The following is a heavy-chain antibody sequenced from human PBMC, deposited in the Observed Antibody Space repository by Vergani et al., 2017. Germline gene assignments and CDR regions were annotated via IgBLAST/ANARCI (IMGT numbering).Heavy chain of an antibody. CDR1: GGSISSSSYY. V-gene: IGHV4-39*01. J-gene: IGHJ4*02. CDR2: IYYSGGT. Sequence: QLQLQESGPGLVKPSETLSLTCTVSGGSISSSSYYWGWIRQPPGRGLEWIGRIYYSGGTYYNPSLKSRVTISVDTSKNQFSLKLSSVTAADTAVYYGACHRPTWYDSSGYGLFDYWGQGTLVTVSS. CDR3: ACHRPTWYDSSGYGLFDY. D-gene: IGHD3-22*01.